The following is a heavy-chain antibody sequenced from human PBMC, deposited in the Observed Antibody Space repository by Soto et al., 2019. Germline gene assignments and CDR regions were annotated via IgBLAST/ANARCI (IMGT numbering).Heavy chain of an antibody. V-gene: IGHV3-23*01. J-gene: IGHJ6*03. Sequence: PGGSLRLSCAASGFTFSSYAMSWVRQAPGKGLEWVSAISGSGGSTYYADSVKGRFTISRDNSRNTLYLQMNSLRAEDTAVYYCAKGSGYCSGGSCYARYYYYYYMDVWGKGTTVTVSS. CDR2: ISGSGGST. CDR3: AKGSGYCSGGSCYARYYYYYYMDV. D-gene: IGHD2-15*01. CDR1: GFTFSSYA.